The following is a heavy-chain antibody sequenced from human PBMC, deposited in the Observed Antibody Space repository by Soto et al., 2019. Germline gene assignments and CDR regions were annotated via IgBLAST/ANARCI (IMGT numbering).Heavy chain of an antibody. CDR3: AHAYGGTSWPKDAFEV. CDR2: IYWDDDK. D-gene: IGHD2-2*01. Sequence: QITLKESGPTLVKPTQTLTLTCTVSGFSLSSDGVGVAWIRQPPGKALEWLALIYWDDDKRYSPSLKTRLTISKDTSKNQVVLTMTNMDPVDTATYYCAHAYGGTSWPKDAFEVWGQGTVVTVSS. CDR1: GFSLSSDGVG. V-gene: IGHV2-5*02. J-gene: IGHJ3*01.